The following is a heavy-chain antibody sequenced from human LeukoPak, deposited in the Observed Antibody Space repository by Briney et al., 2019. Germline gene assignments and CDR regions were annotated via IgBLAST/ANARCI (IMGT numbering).Heavy chain of an antibody. CDR1: GGSISSYY. J-gene: IGHJ4*02. D-gene: IGHD6-13*01. Sequence: PSETLSLTCTVSGGSISSYYWSWIRQPPGKGLEWIGYIYYSGSTNYNPSLKSRVTISVDTSKNQFSLKLSSVTAADTVVYYCARGRRIAAAGPGYFDYWGQGTLVTVSS. CDR2: IYYSGST. V-gene: IGHV4-59*08. CDR3: ARGRRIAAAGPGYFDY.